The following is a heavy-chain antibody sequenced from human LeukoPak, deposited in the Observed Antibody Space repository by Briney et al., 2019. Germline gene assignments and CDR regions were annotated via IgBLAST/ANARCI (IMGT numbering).Heavy chain of an antibody. V-gene: IGHV3-23*01. Sequence: GGSLRLSCAASGFIFSKYAMSWVRQAPGKGLEWVSAITGGAIGTDYADSVKGRFTISRDNSKDTLYLQMTGLRADDTAIYYCVKEHSLVDHFDYWGQGTLVTVSA. J-gene: IGHJ4*02. D-gene: IGHD2-2*01. CDR1: GFIFSKYA. CDR2: ITGGAIGT. CDR3: VKEHSLVDHFDY.